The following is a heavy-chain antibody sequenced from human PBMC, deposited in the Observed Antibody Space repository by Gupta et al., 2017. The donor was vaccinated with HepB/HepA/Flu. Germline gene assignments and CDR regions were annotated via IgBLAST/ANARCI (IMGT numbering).Heavy chain of an antibody. V-gene: IGHV3-7*01. Sequence: EVQLVEFGGGLVQPGGSLRLSCAASGFTFSSYWMSWVRRAPGKGLEWVANIKQDGSEKYYVDSVKGRFTISRDNAKNSLYLQMNSLRAEDTAVYNCARGDNSSGSGNDYWGQGALVTVSS. D-gene: IGHD6-19*01. CDR2: IKQDGSEK. CDR1: GFTFSSYW. J-gene: IGHJ4*02. CDR3: ARGDNSSGSGNDY.